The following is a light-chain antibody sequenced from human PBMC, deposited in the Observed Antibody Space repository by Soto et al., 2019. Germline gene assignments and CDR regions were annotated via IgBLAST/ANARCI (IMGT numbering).Light chain of an antibody. CDR3: SLHTSSTTGV. J-gene: IGLJ3*02. CDR2: DVS. V-gene: IGLV2-18*01. Sequence: QSALTQPPSVSGSPGQSVTISCTGTSSDVGSYNRVSWYQQPPGTAPKLMIYDVSSRPSGVPDRFSGSKSGNTASLTISGLQTEDEADYYCSLHTSSTTGVFGEGTKVTVL. CDR1: SSDVGSYNR.